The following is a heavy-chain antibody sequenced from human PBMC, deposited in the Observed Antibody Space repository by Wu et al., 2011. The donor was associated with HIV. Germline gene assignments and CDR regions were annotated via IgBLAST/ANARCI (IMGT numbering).Heavy chain of an antibody. D-gene: IGHD3-10*01. J-gene: IGHJ4*02. V-gene: IGHV1-2*02. Sequence: VKKPGASVKVSCKASGYTFTGYYMHWVRQAPGQGLEWMGWINPNSGGTNYAQKFQGRVTMTRDTSISTAYMELSRLRSDDTAVYYCAREEWFGELRGNFDYWGQGTLVTVSS. CDR1: GYTFTGYY. CDR2: INPNSGGT. CDR3: AREEWFGELRGNFDY.